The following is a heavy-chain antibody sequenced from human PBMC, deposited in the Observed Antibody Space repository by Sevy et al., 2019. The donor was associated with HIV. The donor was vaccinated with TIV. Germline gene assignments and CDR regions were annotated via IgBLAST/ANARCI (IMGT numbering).Heavy chain of an antibody. V-gene: IGHV3-7*03. J-gene: IGHJ6*03. CDR3: ARDSFHYYDSSGYYLSYYYYYMDV. CDR2: IKQDGGEK. Sequence: GGSLRLSCAASGFTFSSYWMSWVRQAPGKGLEWVANIKQDGGEKYYVDSVKGRFTISRDNAKNSLYLQMNSLRAEDTAVYYCARDSFHYYDSSGYYLSYYYYYMDVWGKGTTVTVSS. CDR1: GFTFSSYW. D-gene: IGHD3-22*01.